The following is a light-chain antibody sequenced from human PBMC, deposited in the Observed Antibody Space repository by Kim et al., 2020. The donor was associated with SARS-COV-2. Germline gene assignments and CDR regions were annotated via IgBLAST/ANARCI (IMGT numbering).Light chain of an antibody. J-gene: IGLJ2*01. CDR2: DVS. CDR3: RSYTSSSTLVV. Sequence: QSALTQPASVSGSPGQSITISCTGTSSDVGGYNYVSWYQQHPGKAPKLVIYDVSNRPSGVSNRFSGSKSGNTASLTISGLQAEDEADYYCRSYTSSSTLVVFGGGTQLTVL. V-gene: IGLV2-14*03. CDR1: SSDVGGYNY.